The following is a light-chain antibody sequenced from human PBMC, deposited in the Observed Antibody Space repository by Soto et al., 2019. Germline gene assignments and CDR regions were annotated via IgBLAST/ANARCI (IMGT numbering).Light chain of an antibody. CDR1: SSDVGGYNY. CDR2: EVS. CDR3: SSYTSSSTVV. V-gene: IGLV2-14*01. J-gene: IGLJ2*01. Sequence: QSALTQPASVSGSPGQSITISCTGTSSDVGGYNYVSWDQQHPGKAPKLMIYEVSNRPSGVSNRFSGSKSGNTASLTISGLQAEDEAYYYCSSYTSSSTVVFGGGTQLTVL.